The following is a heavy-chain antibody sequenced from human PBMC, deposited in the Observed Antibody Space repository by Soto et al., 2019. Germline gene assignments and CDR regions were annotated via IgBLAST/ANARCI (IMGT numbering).Heavy chain of an antibody. J-gene: IGHJ5*02. Sequence: QVQLQESGPGPVKPSGTLSLTCAVSGGSISSSNWWSWVRQPPGKGLEWIGEIYHSGSTNYNPSLKSRVTISVDKSKNQFSLKLSSVTAADTAVYYCARGYYDFWSGYSNWFDPWGQGTLVTVSS. CDR2: IYHSGST. V-gene: IGHV4-4*02. D-gene: IGHD3-3*01. CDR1: GGSISSSNW. CDR3: ARGYYDFWSGYSNWFDP.